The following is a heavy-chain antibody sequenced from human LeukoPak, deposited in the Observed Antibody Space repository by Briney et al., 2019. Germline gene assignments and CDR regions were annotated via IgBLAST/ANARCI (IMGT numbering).Heavy chain of an antibody. D-gene: IGHD5-18*01. CDR2: IYYSGST. CDR3: ARDRGGGYSYGYAGNYFDY. CDR1: GGSIGSYY. Sequence: SETLSLTCTVSGGSIGSYYWSWFRQPPGKGLEWIGYIYYSGSTNYNPSLKSRVTISVDTSKNQFSLKLSSVTAADTAVYYCARDRGGGYSYGYAGNYFDYWGQGTLVTVSS. V-gene: IGHV4-59*12. J-gene: IGHJ4*02.